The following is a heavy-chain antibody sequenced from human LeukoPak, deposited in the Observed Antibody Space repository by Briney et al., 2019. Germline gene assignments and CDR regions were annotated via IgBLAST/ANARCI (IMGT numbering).Heavy chain of an antibody. Sequence: GGSLRLSCAASGFTFSSYSMNWVRQAPGKGLEWVSSISSSSSYMYYADSVKGRFTISRDNAKNSLYLQMNSLRAEDTAVYYCARDPKYDSDYWGQGTLVTVSS. CDR2: ISSSSSYM. CDR3: ARDPKYDSDY. J-gene: IGHJ4*02. V-gene: IGHV3-21*01. CDR1: GFTFSSYS. D-gene: IGHD3-22*01.